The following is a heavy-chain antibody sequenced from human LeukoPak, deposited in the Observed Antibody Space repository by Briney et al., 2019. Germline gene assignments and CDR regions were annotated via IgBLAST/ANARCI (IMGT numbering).Heavy chain of an antibody. CDR2: TQYDGIDK. J-gene: IGHJ4*01. CDR1: RFTFSNYG. D-gene: IGHD2-15*01. V-gene: IGHV3-30*02. Sequence: GGSLRLSCVASRFTFSNYGMHWVRQVPGKGLEWVAFTQYDGIDKYYADSVKGRFTISRDNSKNTLYLHMNSQRVEDTAVYYCAKDPSVVAVHFDYWGHGTLVTVSS. CDR3: AKDPSVVAVHFDY.